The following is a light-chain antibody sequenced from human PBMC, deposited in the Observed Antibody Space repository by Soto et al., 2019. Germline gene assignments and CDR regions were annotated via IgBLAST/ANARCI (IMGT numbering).Light chain of an antibody. J-gene: IGKJ4*01. CDR1: QGISSW. CDR3: QQAGSFPVS. V-gene: IGKV1-12*01. CDR2: AAS. Sequence: TQMTQSPSSVSASVGDRVTITCRASQGISSWLAWYQQKPGKAPRLLIYAASSLQSGVPSRFSGSGSGTDFPLPLPSLPPEDFAAYYCQQAGSFPVSFGGGTKVENK.